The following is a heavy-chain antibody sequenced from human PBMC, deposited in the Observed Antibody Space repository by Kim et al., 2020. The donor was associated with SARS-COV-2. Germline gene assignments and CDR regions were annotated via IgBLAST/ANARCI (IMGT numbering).Heavy chain of an antibody. J-gene: IGHJ4*02. V-gene: IGHV3-23*01. CDR1: GFTFSSYA. D-gene: IGHD3-16*02. CDR3: AKAPSLGVWGRYRNDY. Sequence: GGSLRLSCAASGFTFSSYAMSWVRQAPGKGLEWVSAISGSGGSTYYADSVKGRFTISRDNSKNTLYLQMNSLRAEDTAVYYCAKAPSLGVWGRYRNDYWGQGTLVTVSS. CDR2: ISGSGGST.